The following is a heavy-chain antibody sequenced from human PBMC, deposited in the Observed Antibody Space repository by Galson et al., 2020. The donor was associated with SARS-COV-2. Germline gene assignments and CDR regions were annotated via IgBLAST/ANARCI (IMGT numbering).Heavy chain of an antibody. D-gene: IGHD3-16*01. CDR2: ISYDGSNK. Sequence: LSCAASGFTFSSYAMHWVRQAPGKGLEWVAVISYDGSNKYYADSVKGRFTISRDNSKNTLYLQMNSLRAEDTAVYYCAREFGRGMDVWGQGTTVTVSS. CDR1: GFTFSSYA. J-gene: IGHJ6*02. CDR3: AREFGRGMDV. V-gene: IGHV3-30-3*01.